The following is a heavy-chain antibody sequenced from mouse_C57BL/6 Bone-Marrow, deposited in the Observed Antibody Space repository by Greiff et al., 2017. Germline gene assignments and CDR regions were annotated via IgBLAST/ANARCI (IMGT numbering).Heavy chain of an antibody. CDR3: ARSRYDYPFAY. J-gene: IGHJ3*01. D-gene: IGHD2-4*01. V-gene: IGHV1-20*01. Sequence: VQLQQSGPELVKPGDSVKISCKASGYSFTGYFMNWVMQSHGKSLEWIGHINPYNGDTFYNQKFKGKATLTVDKSSNTAHMELRSLTSEDSAVYYCARSRYDYPFAYWGQGTLVTVSA. CDR1: GYSFTGYF. CDR2: INPYNGDT.